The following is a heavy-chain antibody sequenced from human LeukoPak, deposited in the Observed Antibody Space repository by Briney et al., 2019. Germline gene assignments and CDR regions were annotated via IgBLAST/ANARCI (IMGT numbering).Heavy chain of an antibody. CDR3: ARGENFYDSSAYYQGDACDI. Sequence: GASLKLSCKASGYTFTGYYIHWVRQAPGQGLEWMGWINPNSGGTNYAQKFQGRVTMTRDTSISTAYMELSRLRSDDTAVYYCARGENFYDSSAYYQGDACDIWGQGTMVTVSS. V-gene: IGHV1-2*02. J-gene: IGHJ3*02. CDR1: GYTFTGYY. D-gene: IGHD3-22*01. CDR2: INPNSGGT.